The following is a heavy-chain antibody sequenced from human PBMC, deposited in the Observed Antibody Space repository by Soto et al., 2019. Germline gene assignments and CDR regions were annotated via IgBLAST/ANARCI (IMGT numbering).Heavy chain of an antibody. V-gene: IGHV1-69*02. Sequence: QVQLVQSGAEVKKPGSSVKVSCKASGGTFSSYTISWVRQAPGQGLEWMGRIIPILGIANYAQKFQGRVTSTADKSTSTAYMELSSLRSEDTAVYYCARGVYGSGSYYIWGQGTLVTVSS. D-gene: IGHD3-10*01. CDR1: GGTFSSYT. CDR2: IIPILGIA. CDR3: ARGVYGSGSYYI. J-gene: IGHJ4*02.